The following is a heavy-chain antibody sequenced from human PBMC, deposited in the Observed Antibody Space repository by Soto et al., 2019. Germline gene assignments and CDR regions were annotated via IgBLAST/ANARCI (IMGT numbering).Heavy chain of an antibody. CDR1: GFTFSSYA. D-gene: IGHD3-22*01. J-gene: IGHJ4*02. Sequence: PGGSLRLSCAASGFTFSSYAMHWVRQAPGKGLEWVAVISYDGSNKYYADSVKGRFTISRDNSKNTLYLQMNSLRAEDTAVYYCARDRALGYYYDSSVSYYFDYWGQGTLVTVSS. V-gene: IGHV3-30-3*01. CDR3: ARDRALGYYYDSSVSYYFDY. CDR2: ISYDGSNK.